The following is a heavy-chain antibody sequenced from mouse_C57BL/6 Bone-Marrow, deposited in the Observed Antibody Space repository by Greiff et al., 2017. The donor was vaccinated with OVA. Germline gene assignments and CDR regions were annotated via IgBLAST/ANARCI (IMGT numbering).Heavy chain of an antibody. CDR1: GYTFTEYT. D-gene: IGHD1-1*01. Sequence: QVQLQQSGAELVKPGASVKLSCKASGYTFTEYTIHWVKQRSGQGLEWIGWFYPGSGSIKYNEKFKDKATLTADKSSSTVYMELSRLTSEDSAVYFCARHEDPLGTVYYYAMDYWGQGTSVTVSS. CDR3: ARHEDPLGTVYYYAMDY. J-gene: IGHJ4*01. V-gene: IGHV1-62-2*01. CDR2: FYPGSGSI.